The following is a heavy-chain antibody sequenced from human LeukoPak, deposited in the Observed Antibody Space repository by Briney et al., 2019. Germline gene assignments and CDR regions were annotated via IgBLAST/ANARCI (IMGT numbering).Heavy chain of an antibody. CDR3: AREGYYDSSGPVDY. Sequence: GASVKVSCKASGGTFSSYAISWVRQAPGQGLEWMGGIIPIFGTANYAQKFQGRVTITTDESTSTAYMELSSLRSEDTAVYYCAREGYYDSSGPVDYWGQGTLVTVSS. CDR2: IIPIFGTA. V-gene: IGHV1-69*05. J-gene: IGHJ4*02. CDR1: GGTFSSYA. D-gene: IGHD3-22*01.